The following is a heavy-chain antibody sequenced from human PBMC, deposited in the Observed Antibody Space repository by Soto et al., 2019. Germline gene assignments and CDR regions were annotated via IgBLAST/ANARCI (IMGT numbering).Heavy chain of an antibody. Sequence: QVQLVQSGAEVKKPGASVKVSCKASGYTFTSYSISWVRQAPGQGLEWMGWISAYNGNTYHARKLQGRVTMTTDTSPSTDYMELRSLRSDDTAVYYCARDVGYGLIDYWGQGTLVTVSS. J-gene: IGHJ4*02. CDR1: GYTFTSYS. CDR2: ISAYNGNT. V-gene: IGHV1-18*01. D-gene: IGHD5-18*01. CDR3: ARDVGYGLIDY.